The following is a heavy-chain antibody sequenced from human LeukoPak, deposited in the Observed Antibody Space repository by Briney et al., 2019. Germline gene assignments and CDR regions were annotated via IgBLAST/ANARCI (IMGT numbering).Heavy chain of an antibody. D-gene: IGHD5-18*01. Sequence: PSETLSLTCTVSGGSISSYYWSWIRQPPGKGLGWIGYIYYSGSTNYNPSLKSRVTISVDTSKNQFSLKLSSVTAADTAVYYCAREEDTAPDSAFDIWGQGTMVTVSS. V-gene: IGHV4-59*01. CDR1: GGSISSYY. CDR2: IYYSGST. J-gene: IGHJ3*02. CDR3: AREEDTAPDSAFDI.